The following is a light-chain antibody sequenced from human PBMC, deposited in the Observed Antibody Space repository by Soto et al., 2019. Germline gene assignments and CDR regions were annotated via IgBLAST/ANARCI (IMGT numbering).Light chain of an antibody. CDR1: HSVTSTY. V-gene: IGKV3-20*01. CDR2: GAS. J-gene: IGKJ5*01. CDR3: QQYNSSPLT. Sequence: ESSLSQSPGPLSLSPGERATLSCRASHSVTSTYLAWYQQKPGQAPRLLIYGASSRATGIPDRFSGSGSGTDFTLTISRLEPEDFAVYYCQQYNSSPLTFGQGALVEIK.